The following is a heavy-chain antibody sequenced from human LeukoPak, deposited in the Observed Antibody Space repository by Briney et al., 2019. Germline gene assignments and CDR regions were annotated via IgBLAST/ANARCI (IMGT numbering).Heavy chain of an antibody. CDR3: AKDGDHYPENLFDY. D-gene: IGHD7-27*01. Sequence: GGSLRLSCAASGFTFTSYAMSWVRQAPGKGLEWVSAISGSGGSTYYADSVKGRFTISRDNSKNTLYLQMNSLRAEDTAVYYCAKDGDHYPENLFDYWGQGTLVTVSS. CDR2: ISGSGGST. CDR1: GFTFTSYA. J-gene: IGHJ4*02. V-gene: IGHV3-23*01.